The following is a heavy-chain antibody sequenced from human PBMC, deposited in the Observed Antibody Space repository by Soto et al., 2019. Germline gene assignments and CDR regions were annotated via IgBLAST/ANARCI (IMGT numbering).Heavy chain of an antibody. CDR3: ERDFPLGEYHY. V-gene: IGHV3-48*02. Sequence: GGSLRLSCAASGFTFSSYSMNWVRQAPGKGLEWVSYISSSSSTIYYADSVKGRFTISRDNAKNSLYLQMKSLRDEDTAVYYCERDFPLGEYHYWGQGTLATVSA. J-gene: IGHJ4*02. CDR1: GFTFSSYS. D-gene: IGHD3-10*01. CDR2: ISSSSSTI.